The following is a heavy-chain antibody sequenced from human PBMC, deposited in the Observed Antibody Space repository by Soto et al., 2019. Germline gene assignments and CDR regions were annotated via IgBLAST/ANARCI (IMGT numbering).Heavy chain of an antibody. Sequence: QVQLQESGPGLVKPSQTLSLTCTVSGGSISSGGYYWSWIRQHPGKGLEWIGYIYYSGSTYYNPSLKGRVTISVDTSKNQFSLKLSSVTAADTAVYYCARGINRGFWFDPWGQGTLVTVSS. J-gene: IGHJ5*02. CDR1: GGSISSGGYY. CDR3: ARGINRGFWFDP. V-gene: IGHV4-31*03. CDR2: IYYSGST.